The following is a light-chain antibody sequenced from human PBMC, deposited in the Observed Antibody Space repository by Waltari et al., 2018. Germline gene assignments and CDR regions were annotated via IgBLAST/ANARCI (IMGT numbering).Light chain of an antibody. V-gene: IGKV1-39*01. CDR1: QSITNY. J-gene: IGKJ3*01. CDR3: LQTSRTLMFS. CDR2: DAS. Sequence: DIQMTQSPSSLSASVGDRVTMTCRASQSITNYLSWYQHKLGEAPNLLVYDASTLVRGVPSRFNGSGSGTEFPLTILILQPVDFAPYYCLQTSRTLMFSFGPWTKVDL.